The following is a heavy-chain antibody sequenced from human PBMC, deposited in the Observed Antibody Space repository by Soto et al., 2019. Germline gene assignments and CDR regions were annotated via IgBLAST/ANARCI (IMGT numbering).Heavy chain of an antibody. CDR3: ARGVGLYGSGNYYYFDS. V-gene: IGHV3-48*02. D-gene: IGHD3-10*01. J-gene: IGHJ4*02. Sequence: GGSLRLSCEASGFIFTTYSMNWVRQAPGKGLEWISFIYTGGSSTYFADFVKGRFTISRDNVKNSLYLQVNSLRDEDTAVYYCARGVGLYGSGNYYYFDSWGQGTLVTVSS. CDR2: IYTGGSST. CDR1: GFIFTTYS.